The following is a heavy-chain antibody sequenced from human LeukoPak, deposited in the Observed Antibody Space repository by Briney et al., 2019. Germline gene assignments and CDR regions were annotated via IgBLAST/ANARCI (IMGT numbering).Heavy chain of an antibody. CDR3: TLPWGSGSYYDY. V-gene: IGHV3-15*01. CDR1: GFTFSNAW. J-gene: IGHJ4*02. Sequence: GGSLRLSCAASGFTFSNAWLNWVRQAPGKGLEWVGTIKSKTDGGTTDYAAPVKGRFTISRDDSKNTLFLQMNSLKTEDTAVYYCTLPWGSGSYYDYWGQGTLVTVSS. CDR2: IKSKTDGGTT. D-gene: IGHD3-10*01.